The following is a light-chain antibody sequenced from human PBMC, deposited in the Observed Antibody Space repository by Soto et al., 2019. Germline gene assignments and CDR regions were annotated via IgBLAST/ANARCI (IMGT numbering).Light chain of an antibody. CDR2: GAS. V-gene: IGKV3-20*01. CDR1: QSVSSN. Sequence: ILMTQSPTILSVAPGERATLSCRASQSVSSNLAWYQQKPGQAPRLLIYGASSRATGIPDRFSGSGSGTDFTLTIRSLQPEDFAMYYCQQYGSSRWTFAQGTKVDIK. J-gene: IGKJ1*01. CDR3: QQYGSSRWT.